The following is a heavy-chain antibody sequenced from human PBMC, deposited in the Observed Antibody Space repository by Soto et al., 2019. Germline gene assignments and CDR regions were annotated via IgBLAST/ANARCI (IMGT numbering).Heavy chain of an antibody. Sequence: ASVKVSCKASGYTFTSYGISWVRQAPGQGLEWMGWISAYNGNTNYAQKLQGRVTMTTDTSTSTAYMELRSLRSDDTAMYYCARDMYSSDYFVKWFEPWGQGTLVTVSS. J-gene: IGHJ5*02. D-gene: IGHD6-19*01. CDR3: ARDMYSSDYFVKWFEP. V-gene: IGHV1-18*01. CDR1: GYTFTSYG. CDR2: ISAYNGNT.